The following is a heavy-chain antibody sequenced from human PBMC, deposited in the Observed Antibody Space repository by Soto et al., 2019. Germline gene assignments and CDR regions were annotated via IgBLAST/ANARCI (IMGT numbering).Heavy chain of an antibody. CDR1: GGTFSSYT. V-gene: IGHV1-69*08. CDR3: ARNMYSSGRYGIDV. J-gene: IGHJ6*02. CDR2: IIPILGTT. Sequence: QVQLVQSGAEVKKPGSSVKVSCKASGGTFSSYTISWVRQAPGQGLEWMGRIIPILGTTNYAQKFQGRVTITAEKSTSTAYMELSSMRSEDTAVYYCARNMYSSGRYGIDVWGQGTTVTVS. D-gene: IGHD6-19*01.